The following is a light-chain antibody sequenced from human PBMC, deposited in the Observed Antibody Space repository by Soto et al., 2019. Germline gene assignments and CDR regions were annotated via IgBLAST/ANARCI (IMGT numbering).Light chain of an antibody. CDR3: QQYDNWPPIT. Sequence: EIVMTQSPATLSVSPGERATLSCRASQSVNSNLVWYQQKPGQTPRLLIYGASTGATGVPARFSGSGSGTEFTLTISSLQSEDFAVYYCQQYDNWPPITFGQGTQLEIK. V-gene: IGKV3-15*01. CDR2: GAS. CDR1: QSVNSN. J-gene: IGKJ5*01.